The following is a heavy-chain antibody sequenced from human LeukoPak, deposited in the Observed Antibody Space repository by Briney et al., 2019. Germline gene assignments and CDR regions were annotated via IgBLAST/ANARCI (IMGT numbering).Heavy chain of an antibody. J-gene: IGHJ4*02. D-gene: IGHD1-26*01. CDR3: VRDREAYSENYGNFDY. Sequence: GGSLRLSCAASGFTFSGYAMSWVRQAPGKGLEWVSALSGSGGTTYYADPVKGRFTIPRDNSKNTLDLKMSSLRAEDTALFYCVRDREAYSENYGNFDYWGPGTLVTVSS. CDR1: GFTFSGYA. CDR2: LSGSGGTT. V-gene: IGHV3-23*01.